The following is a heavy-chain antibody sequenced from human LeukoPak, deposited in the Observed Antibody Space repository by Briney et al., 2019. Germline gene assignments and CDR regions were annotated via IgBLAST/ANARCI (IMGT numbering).Heavy chain of an antibody. J-gene: IGHJ4*02. V-gene: IGHV4-59*01. D-gene: IGHD3-10*01. Sequence: PSETLSLTCTVSGGSLSSYYWSWIRQPPGKGLEWIGYIYYSGSTNYNPSLKSRVTISVDTSKNQFSLKLSSVTAADTAVYYCARQGLWFGSYYFDYWGQGTLVTVSS. CDR1: GGSLSSYY. CDR2: IYYSGST. CDR3: ARQGLWFGSYYFDY.